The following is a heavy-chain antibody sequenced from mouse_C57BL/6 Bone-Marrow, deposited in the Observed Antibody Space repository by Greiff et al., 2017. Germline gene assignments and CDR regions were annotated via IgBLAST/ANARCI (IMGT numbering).Heavy chain of an antibody. CDR1: GFTFSSYG. Sequence: EVQLVESGGDLVKPGGSLKLSCAASGFTFSSYGMSWVRQTPDKRLEWVATISSGGSYTYYPDSVKGRFTISRDNAKNTLYLQMSSLKSEDTAMYYCARRGYDVDYWGQGTTLTVSS. D-gene: IGHD3-1*01. CDR3: ARRGYDVDY. CDR2: ISSGGSYT. J-gene: IGHJ2*01. V-gene: IGHV5-6*01.